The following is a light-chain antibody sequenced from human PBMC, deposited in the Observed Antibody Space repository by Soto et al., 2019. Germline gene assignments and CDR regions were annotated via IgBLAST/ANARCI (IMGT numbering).Light chain of an antibody. J-gene: IGKJ1*01. CDR1: QSVSSN. CDR3: QQYNNWPPCT. Sequence: EIVMTQSPATLSVSPGERATLSCRASQSVSSNLAWYQQKPGQAPRLLIYGASTRATGIPARFSGSGSGTEFTHTISSLQAEDYAVYSCQQYNNWPPCTFGQGTKEQIK. V-gene: IGKV3-15*01. CDR2: GAS.